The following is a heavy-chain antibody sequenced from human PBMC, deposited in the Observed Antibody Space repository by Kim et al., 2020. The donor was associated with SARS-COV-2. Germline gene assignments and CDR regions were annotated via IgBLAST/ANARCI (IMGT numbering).Heavy chain of an antibody. V-gene: IGHV4-31*03. CDR3: ARVSHVAVRGVFRPIDY. D-gene: IGHD3-10*01. Sequence: SETLSLTCTVSGGSISSGGYYWSWIRQHPGKGLEWIGYIYYSGSTYYNPSLKSRVTISVDTSKNQFSLKLSSVTAADTAVYYCARVSHVAVRGVFRPIDYWGQGTLVTVSS. J-gene: IGHJ4*02. CDR1: GGSISSGGYY. CDR2: IYYSGST.